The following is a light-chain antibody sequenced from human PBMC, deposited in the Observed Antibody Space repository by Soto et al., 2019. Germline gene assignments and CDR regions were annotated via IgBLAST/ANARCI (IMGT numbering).Light chain of an antibody. CDR3: QQSYTTPLT. Sequence: DVQVTQSPSSLYASVGDRVIITCRASQNINNYLNWYQQKPGKAPKLLISVESNLQSGVPSRFSGRGSGTEFTLTISSLQPEDFATYYCQQSYTTPLTFGGGTKVDI. J-gene: IGKJ4*01. CDR2: VES. V-gene: IGKV1-39*01. CDR1: QNINNY.